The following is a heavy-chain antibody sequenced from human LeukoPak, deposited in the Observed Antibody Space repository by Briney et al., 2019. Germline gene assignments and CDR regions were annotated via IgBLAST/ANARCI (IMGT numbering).Heavy chain of an antibody. CDR3: AREATDTAMAYYYYYYMDV. CDR1: GYTFTSYG. CDR2: ISAYNGNT. J-gene: IGHJ6*03. D-gene: IGHD5-18*01. V-gene: IGHV1-18*01. Sequence: GASVKVSCKASGYTFTSYGISWVRQAPGQGLEWMGWISAYNGNTNYAQKLQGRVTMTTDTSTSTAYMELRSLRSDDTAVYYCAREATDTAMAYYYYYYMDVWGKGTTVTVSS.